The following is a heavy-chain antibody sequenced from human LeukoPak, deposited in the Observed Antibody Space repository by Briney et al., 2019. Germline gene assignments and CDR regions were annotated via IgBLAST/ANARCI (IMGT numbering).Heavy chain of an antibody. CDR3: ARASSWGSYFDY. D-gene: IGHD3-16*01. CDR2: INPDSGGT. CDR1: GYTFTDYY. J-gene: IGHJ4*02. V-gene: IGHV1-2*02. Sequence: ASVKVSCKASGYTFTDYYMHWVRQAPGQGLEWMGWINPDSGGTNSAQKFQGRVSMTRDTSISTAYMELSRLRSDDTAVCYCARASSWGSYFDYWGQGTLVTVSS.